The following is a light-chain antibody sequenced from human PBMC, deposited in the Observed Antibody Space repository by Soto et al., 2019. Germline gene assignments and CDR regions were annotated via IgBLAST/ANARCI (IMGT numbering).Light chain of an antibody. Sequence: IQITHSPSSLSASILDRVILTCQASQDIANSLNWYQHKPGKAPKLLIYDASNLERGVPARFSGSGSGTDFSFTISSLQPEDIATYYCQQYENLPPTFGQGTRLENK. CDR1: QDIANS. V-gene: IGKV1-33*01. CDR3: QQYENLPPT. J-gene: IGKJ5*01. CDR2: DAS.